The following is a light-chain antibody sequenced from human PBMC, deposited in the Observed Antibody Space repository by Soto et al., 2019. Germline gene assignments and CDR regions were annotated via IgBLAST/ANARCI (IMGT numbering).Light chain of an antibody. CDR1: ERIYSAY. Sequence: EVVLTQSPGTLSLSRGERATLSCRASERIYSAYLGWYQQKPGQAPRLLIYGTSSRASGIPDRFSGSGSGTDFTLTISRLQPEDFAVYYCQQYGNSPPTFGQGTKLEIK. J-gene: IGKJ5*01. CDR2: GTS. V-gene: IGKV3-20*01. CDR3: QQYGNSPPT.